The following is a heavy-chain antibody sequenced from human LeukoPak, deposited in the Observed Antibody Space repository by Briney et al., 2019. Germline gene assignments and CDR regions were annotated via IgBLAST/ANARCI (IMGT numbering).Heavy chain of an antibody. CDR2: IRYDGSNK. D-gene: IGHD3-10*01. CDR3: AKDLMRDRWFGES. V-gene: IGHV3-30*02. Sequence: GGSLRLSCAASGFTFSSYGMHWVRQAPGKGLEWVAFIRYDGSNKYYADSVKGRFTISRDNSKNTLYLEMNSLRTEDTAVYHCAKDLMRDRWFGESWGQGTLVTVSS. CDR1: GFTFSSYG. J-gene: IGHJ5*02.